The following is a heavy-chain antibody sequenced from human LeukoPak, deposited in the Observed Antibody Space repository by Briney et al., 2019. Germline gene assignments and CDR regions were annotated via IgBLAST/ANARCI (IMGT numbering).Heavy chain of an antibody. V-gene: IGHV1-2*02. CDR3: ARNGDSSGWSDRWFDP. J-gene: IGHJ5*02. D-gene: IGHD6-19*01. CDR2: INPNSGGT. Sequence: ASAKVSCKASGYTFTGYHMHWVRQAPGQGLEWMGWINPNSGGTNYAQKFQGRVTMTRDTSISTAYMELSRLKSDDTAVYYCARNGDSSGWSDRWFDPWGQGTLVTVSS. CDR1: GYTFTGYH.